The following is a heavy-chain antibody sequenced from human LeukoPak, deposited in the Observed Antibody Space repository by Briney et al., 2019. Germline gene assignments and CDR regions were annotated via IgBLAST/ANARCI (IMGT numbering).Heavy chain of an antibody. Sequence: ASVKVSCKASGYTFTSYDINWVRQATGQGLEWMGWMNPNRGNTGYAQKFQGRVTMTRNTSISTAYMELSSLRSEDTAVYYCARGDAYCSGGSCSGPNWFDPWGQGTLVTVSS. J-gene: IGHJ5*02. CDR2: MNPNRGNT. CDR3: ARGDAYCSGGSCSGPNWFDP. CDR1: GYTFTSYD. D-gene: IGHD2-15*01. V-gene: IGHV1-8*01.